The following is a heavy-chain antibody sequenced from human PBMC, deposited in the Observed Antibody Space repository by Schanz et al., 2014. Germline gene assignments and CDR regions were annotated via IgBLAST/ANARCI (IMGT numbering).Heavy chain of an antibody. CDR2: TSHDGSFT. J-gene: IGHJ4*02. CDR1: GVTLSDSW. CDR3: VRDTDYHFDY. V-gene: IGHV3-74*01. Sequence: VQLVQSGGGVVQPGRTLRLSCAASGVTLSDSWMHWVRQAPGKGLVWVSRTSHDGSFTTFADSVKGRFTISRDNAKNALYLQMNSLRAEDTAVYYCVRDTDYHFDYWGQGTLVTVSS. D-gene: IGHD4-17*01.